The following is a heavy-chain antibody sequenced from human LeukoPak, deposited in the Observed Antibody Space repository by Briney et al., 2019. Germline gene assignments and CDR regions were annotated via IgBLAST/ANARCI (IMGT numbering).Heavy chain of an antibody. CDR3: TRDPIAAAASGGDN. CDR1: GFTFSSYA. Sequence: GGSLRLSCAASGFTFSSYAMSWVRQAPGKGLEWVSAMSSSGGSTYYADSVKGRFTISRDNAKNSLYLQMNSLRAEDTAVYYCTRDPIAAAASGGDNWGQGTLVTVSS. J-gene: IGHJ4*02. D-gene: IGHD6-13*01. V-gene: IGHV3-23*01. CDR2: MSSSGGST.